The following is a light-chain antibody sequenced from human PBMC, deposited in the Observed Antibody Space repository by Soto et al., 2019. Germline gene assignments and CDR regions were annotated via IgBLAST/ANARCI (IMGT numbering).Light chain of an antibody. CDR3: QQYENSPIT. Sequence: IVMTQTQATLSVSPGERATLSCRASQTVSNKLAWYQHKPGQAPRLLIYDTSNRATGIPARFSGSGSGTDFTLTINRLEPEDFAVYYCQQYENSPITFGQGTRLE. V-gene: IGKV3D-15*02. J-gene: IGKJ5*01. CDR2: DTS. CDR1: QTVSNK.